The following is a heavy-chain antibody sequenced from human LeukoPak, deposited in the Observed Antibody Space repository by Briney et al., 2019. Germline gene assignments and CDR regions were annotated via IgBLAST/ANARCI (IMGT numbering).Heavy chain of an antibody. CDR1: GFTFSSYS. V-gene: IGHV3-48*02. Sequence: GGSLRLSCAASGFTFSSYSMNWVRQAPGKGLEWVSYISSSSNTIYYADSVKGRFTISRDNAKNSLYLQMNSLRDEDTAVYYCARGYDQTGAYYYYYGMDVWGQGTTVTVSS. CDR2: ISSSSNTI. CDR3: ARGYDQTGAYYYYYGMDV. D-gene: IGHD5-12*01. J-gene: IGHJ6*02.